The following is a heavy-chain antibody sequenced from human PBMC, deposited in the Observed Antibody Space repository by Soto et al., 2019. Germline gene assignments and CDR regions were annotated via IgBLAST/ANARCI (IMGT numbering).Heavy chain of an antibody. V-gene: IGHV3-9*01. J-gene: IGHJ6*03. D-gene: IGHD2-2*01. CDR1: GFTFDDYA. CDR2: ISWNSGSI. Sequence: EVQLVESGGGLVQPGRSLRLSCAASGFTFDDYAMHWVRQAPGKGLEWVSGISWNSGSIGYADSVKGRFTISRDNAKNSLYLQMNSLRAEDTALYYCARWGMIVVGKYYYYYMDVWGKGTTVTVSS. CDR3: ARWGMIVVGKYYYYYMDV.